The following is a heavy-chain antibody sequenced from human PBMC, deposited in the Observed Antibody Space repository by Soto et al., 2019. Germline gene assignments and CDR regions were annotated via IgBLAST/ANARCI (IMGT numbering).Heavy chain of an antibody. Sequence: EMQLVESGGGLVQPGRSLRLSCAASGFTFDDYAMHWVRQVPGKGLEWVSGISWNSASIGYADSVKGRFTTSRDNAKNSLYLEMNSLKTEDTALYYCVKAWGHAFWNGYFNFWGQGTPVTVSS. CDR1: GFTFDDYA. D-gene: IGHD3-3*01. J-gene: IGHJ4*02. V-gene: IGHV3-9*01. CDR2: ISWNSASI. CDR3: VKAWGHAFWNGYFNF.